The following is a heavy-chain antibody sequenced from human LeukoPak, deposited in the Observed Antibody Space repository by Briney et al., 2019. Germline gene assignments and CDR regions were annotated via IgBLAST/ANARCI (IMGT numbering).Heavy chain of an antibody. CDR3: ARLYYGSGSYSWYYYYYTDV. J-gene: IGHJ6*03. CDR1: GYSFTSYW. Sequence: GESLKISCKGSGYSFTSYWIGWVRQMPGKGLEWMGIIYPGDSDTRYSPSFQGQVTISADKSISTAYLQWSSLKASDTAMYYCARLYYGSGSYSWYYYYYTDVWGKGTTVTVSS. V-gene: IGHV5-51*01. D-gene: IGHD3-10*01. CDR2: IYPGDSDT.